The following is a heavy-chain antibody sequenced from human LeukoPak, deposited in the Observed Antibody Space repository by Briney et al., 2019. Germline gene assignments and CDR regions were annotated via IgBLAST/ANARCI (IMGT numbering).Heavy chain of an antibody. CDR3: ARVRSLFYFDY. J-gene: IGHJ4*02. Sequence: ASVKVSCKASGYKFTDYYMHWVRQAPGQGLEWMGWINPNSGGTKYALKLQGRATMTRDTSINTAYMELNWLRSDDTAVYFCARVRSLFYFDYWGQGTLATVSS. CDR2: INPNSGGT. V-gene: IGHV1-2*02. CDR1: GYKFTDYY. D-gene: IGHD2-21*01.